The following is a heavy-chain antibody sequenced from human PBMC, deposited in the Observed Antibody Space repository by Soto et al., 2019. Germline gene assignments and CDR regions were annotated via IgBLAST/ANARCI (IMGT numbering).Heavy chain of an antibody. CDR1: GYTFTSYF. CDR2: ISAYNGNT. D-gene: IGHD3-22*01. CDR3: ARDGPDSSGYYQPLY. J-gene: IGHJ4*02. Sequence: ASVKVSCKASGYTFTSYFISWVRQAPGQGLEWMGWISAYNGNTNYAQKLQGRVTMTTDTSTSTAYMELRSLRSDDTAVYYCARDGPDSSGYYQPLYWGQGTLVTVSS. V-gene: IGHV1-18*01.